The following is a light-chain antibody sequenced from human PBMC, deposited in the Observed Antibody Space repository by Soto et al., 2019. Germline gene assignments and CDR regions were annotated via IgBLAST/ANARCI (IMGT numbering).Light chain of an antibody. J-gene: IGKJ1*01. V-gene: IGKV1-5*03. CDR3: QQYNNYSWT. CDR2: KSS. CDR1: QSISSW. Sequence: DIQMTQSPSTLSASVEDRVTITCRASQSISSWLAWYQQKPGKAPKLLIYKSSTLESGVPSRFSGSGSGTEFTLTISSLQPDDFATYYCQQYNNYSWTFGQGTKVEIK.